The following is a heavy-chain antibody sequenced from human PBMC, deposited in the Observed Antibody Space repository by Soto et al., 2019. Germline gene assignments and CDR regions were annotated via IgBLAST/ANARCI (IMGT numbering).Heavy chain of an antibody. CDR1: GYAFTSYA. CDR3: ARDLGGWPDY. D-gene: IGHD6-19*01. J-gene: IGHJ4*02. V-gene: IGHV1-3*01. Sequence: QVQLVQSGAEVKKPGASLKVSYKASGYAFTSYAIHWVRQAPGQRLEWMGWINAGNGNTKYSQKFQDRVTITRDTSASTAYMELSSLRSEDTAVYYCARDLGGWPDYWGQGTLVTVSS. CDR2: INAGNGNT.